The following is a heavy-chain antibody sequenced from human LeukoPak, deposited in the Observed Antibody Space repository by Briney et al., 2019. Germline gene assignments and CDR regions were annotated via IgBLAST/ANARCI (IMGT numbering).Heavy chain of an antibody. CDR1: GFTFSSYA. V-gene: IGHV3-23*01. D-gene: IGHD3-16*01. Sequence: GGSLRLSCAASGFTFSSYAMNWVRQAPGKGLEWVSTISGGGGSTYYADSVKGRFTISRDNSKNTLYLQVNSLRAEDTAVYYCAKGGRWDVTPFDYWGQGTLVTVSS. J-gene: IGHJ4*02. CDR3: AKGGRWDVTPFDY. CDR2: ISGGGGST.